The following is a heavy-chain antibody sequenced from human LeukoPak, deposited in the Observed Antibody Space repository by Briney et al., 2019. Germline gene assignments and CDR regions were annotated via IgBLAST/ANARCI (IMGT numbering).Heavy chain of an antibody. CDR2: INHSGST. Sequence: SETLSLTCAVYGGSFSGYYWSWIRQPPGKGLEWIGDINHSGSTNYNPSLKSRVTISVDTSKNQFSLKLSSVTAADTAVYYCARGRARGSGSYYNVPYYYYGMDVWGQGTTVTVSS. J-gene: IGHJ6*02. V-gene: IGHV4-34*01. CDR1: GGSFSGYY. CDR3: ARGRARGSGSYYNVPYYYYGMDV. D-gene: IGHD3-10*01.